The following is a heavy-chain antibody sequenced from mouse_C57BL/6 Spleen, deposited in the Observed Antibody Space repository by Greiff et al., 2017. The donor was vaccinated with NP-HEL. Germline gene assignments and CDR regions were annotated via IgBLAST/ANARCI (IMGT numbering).Heavy chain of an antibody. D-gene: IGHD1-1*01. CDR2: IRSKSNNYAT. V-gene: IGHV10-1*01. Sequence: EVMLVESGGGLVQPKGSLKLSCAASGFSFNTYAMNWVRQAPGKGLEWVARIRSKSNNYATYYADSVKDRFTISRDDSESMLYLQMNNLKTEDTAMYYCVRHGYGSSPYWYFDVWGTGTTVTVSS. CDR3: VRHGYGSSPYWYFDV. CDR1: GFSFNTYA. J-gene: IGHJ1*03.